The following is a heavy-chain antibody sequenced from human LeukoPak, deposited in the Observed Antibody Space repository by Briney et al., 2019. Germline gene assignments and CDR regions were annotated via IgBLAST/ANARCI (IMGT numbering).Heavy chain of an antibody. CDR2: ISYDGSNK. V-gene: IGHV3-30*03. CDR3: AREGFDWLQYYYYYYMDV. CDR1: RFTFSNYV. J-gene: IGHJ6*03. D-gene: IGHD3-9*01. Sequence: PGGSLRLSCAASRFTFSNYVMHWVRQAPGKGLEWVAVISYDGSNKYYADSVKGRFTISRDNSKNTLYLQMNSLRAEDTAVYYCAREGFDWLQYYYYYYMDVWGKGTTVTVSS.